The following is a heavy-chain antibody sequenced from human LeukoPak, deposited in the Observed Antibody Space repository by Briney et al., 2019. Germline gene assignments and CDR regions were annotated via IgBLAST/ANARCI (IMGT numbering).Heavy chain of an antibody. CDR1: GFTFSNYG. J-gene: IGHJ4*02. D-gene: IGHD3-22*01. CDR2: ISYDGSNK. Sequence: PGGSLRLSCATSGFTFSNYGMHWVRQAPGKGLEWVAVISYDGSNKYYADSVKGRFTISRDSSKNTLYLQMNSLRAEDTAVYYCAKGGYDSSGYSYHFDYWGQGTLVTVSS. CDR3: AKGGYDSSGYSYHFDY. V-gene: IGHV3-30*18.